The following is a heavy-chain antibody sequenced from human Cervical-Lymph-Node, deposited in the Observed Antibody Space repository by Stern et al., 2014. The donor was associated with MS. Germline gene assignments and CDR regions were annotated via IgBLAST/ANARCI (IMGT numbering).Heavy chain of an antibody. V-gene: IGHV2-5*02. CDR3: THSLHGDYYDAFDT. CDR2: IYWDDEK. CDR1: GFALRNSGVS. D-gene: IGHD4-17*01. Sequence: QVTLKESGPTLVKATQPLTLTCTFSGFALRNSGVSVAWIRQPPGKALEWLAVIYWDDEKRYSPSLKSRLSINKDASESQVVLTMTNMDPVDTATYYCTHSLHGDYYDAFDTWGQGTMVTVSS. J-gene: IGHJ3*02.